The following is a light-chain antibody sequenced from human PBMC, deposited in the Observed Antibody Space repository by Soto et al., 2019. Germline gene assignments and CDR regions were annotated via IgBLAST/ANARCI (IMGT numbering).Light chain of an antibody. Sequence: DIQMTQSPSTLPASTGDRVTITCRASQSISTWLAWYQQKPGKAPKLLIYAASSLQSGVPSRFSGSGSGTDFTLAISSLQPEDFATYFCQQSDSIPITFGQGTRLEIK. J-gene: IGKJ5*01. CDR3: QQSDSIPIT. CDR1: QSISTW. CDR2: AAS. V-gene: IGKV1-39*01.